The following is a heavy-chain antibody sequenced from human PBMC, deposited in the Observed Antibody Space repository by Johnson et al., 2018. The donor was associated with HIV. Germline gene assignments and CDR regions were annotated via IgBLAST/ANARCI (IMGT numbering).Heavy chain of an antibody. V-gene: IGHV3-66*02. CDR2: ISASGGNT. CDR3: ARENVLFNAFDI. CDR1: GFTVSSNY. D-gene: IGHD2/OR15-2a*01. Sequence: VQLVESGGGLVQPGGSLRLSCAASGFTVSSNYMSWVRQAPGKGLEWVSVISASGGNTYYADSVKGRFTISRDNSKNTLYLQMNSLRTEDTAVYYCARENVLFNAFDIWGQGTMVTVSS. J-gene: IGHJ3*02.